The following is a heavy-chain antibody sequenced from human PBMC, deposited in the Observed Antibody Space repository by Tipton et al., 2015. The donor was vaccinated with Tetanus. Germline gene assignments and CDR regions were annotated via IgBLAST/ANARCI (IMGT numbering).Heavy chain of an antibody. J-gene: IGHJ5*02. CDR3: ACGSGYFDSSYHSPLDL. CDR1: GDSVSGYY. D-gene: IGHD3-22*01. CDR2: VYYTGDT. V-gene: IGHV4-59*02. Sequence: GLVKPSETLSLTCTVSGDSVSGYYWSWIRQPPGKGLEWVGYVYYTGDTNYNPSLKSRVTISMDRSENQISLKMTSVTAADTAVYYCACGSGYFDSSYHSPLDLWGRGTLVTVSS.